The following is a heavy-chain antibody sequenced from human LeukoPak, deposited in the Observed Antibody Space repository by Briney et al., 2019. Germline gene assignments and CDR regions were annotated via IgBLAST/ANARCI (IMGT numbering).Heavy chain of an antibody. Sequence: GGSLRLSCAVSGFTFRNYWMSWVRQAPGKGLEWVANTKQDGSEKYYLDSVKGRFTISRDNAKNSLYLQMNTLRPEDTAVYYCARERNVAVVTAFDVWGQGTMVTVSS. V-gene: IGHV3-7*01. CDR1: GFTFRNYW. CDR2: TKQDGSEK. CDR3: ARERNVAVVTAFDV. D-gene: IGHD2-2*01. J-gene: IGHJ3*01.